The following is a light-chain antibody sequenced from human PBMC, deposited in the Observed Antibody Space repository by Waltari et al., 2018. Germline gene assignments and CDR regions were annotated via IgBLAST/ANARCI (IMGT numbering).Light chain of an antibody. CDR1: QSVLYSSNNKNY. J-gene: IGKJ2*01. V-gene: IGKV4-1*01. CDR3: QQYYSAPYT. Sequence: DIVMTQSPDSLAVSLGERATINCKSSQSVLYSSNNKNYLTWSQQKPGQPPKLLIYWASTRESGVPDRFSGSASGTDFTLTISSLQAEDVAVYYCQQYYSAPYTFGQGTKLEIK. CDR2: WAS.